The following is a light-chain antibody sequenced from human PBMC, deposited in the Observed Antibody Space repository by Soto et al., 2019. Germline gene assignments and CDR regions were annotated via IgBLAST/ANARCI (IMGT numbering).Light chain of an antibody. CDR1: SSNIGAAYA. J-gene: IGLJ1*01. V-gene: IGLV1-40*01. CDR2: DDT. CDR3: QSYDISLSCSV. Sequence: QSVLTQPPSMSGAPGQRATIPCTGSSSNIGAAYAVHWYQQLPGTAPKLLIYDDTNRPSGVPDRFSGSKSGTSASLAITGLQAEDEADYYCQSYDISLSCSVFGTGTKLTVL.